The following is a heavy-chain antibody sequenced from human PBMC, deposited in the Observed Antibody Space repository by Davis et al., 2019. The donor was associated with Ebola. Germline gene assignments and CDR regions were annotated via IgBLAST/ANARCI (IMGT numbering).Heavy chain of an antibody. D-gene: IGHD6-13*01. CDR2: LSSSGIAT. J-gene: IGHJ6*02. CDR1: GFIFTNYA. CDR3: ARNGYNSNWGMDV. V-gene: IGHV3-23*01. Sequence: GESLKISCAASGFIFTNYAMAWVRQAPGKGLEWVSALSSSGIATYYADSVKGRFTISRDNAKNSLYLQMDSLRAEDTAVYFCARNGYNSNWGMDVWGPGTTVTVSS.